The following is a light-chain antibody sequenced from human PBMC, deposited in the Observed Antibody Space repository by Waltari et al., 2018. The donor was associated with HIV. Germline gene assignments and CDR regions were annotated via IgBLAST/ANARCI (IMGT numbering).Light chain of an antibody. CDR1: QSTNRF. V-gene: IGKV1-39*01. J-gene: IGKJ1*01. Sequence: DIQMTQSPSSLSASVGDRVTIPCRASQSTNRFLNWYQQKSGKAPKLLIYAASTLQSGVPSRFSGSGSGTEFTITISNLQPEDFEIYFCQQAYIAWTFGQGTKVDVK. CDR2: AAS. CDR3: QQAYIAWT.